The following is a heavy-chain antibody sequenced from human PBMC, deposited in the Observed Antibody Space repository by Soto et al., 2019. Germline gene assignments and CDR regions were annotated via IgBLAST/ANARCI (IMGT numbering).Heavy chain of an antibody. CDR1: GFSLSTSGVG. J-gene: IGHJ4*02. CDR2: IYWDDDK. D-gene: IGHD2-2*01. V-gene: IGHV2-5*02. Sequence: GSGPTLVNPTQTLTLTCTFSGFSLSTSGVGVGWIRQPPGKALEWLALIYWDDDKRYSPPLKSRLTITKDTSKNQVVLTMTNMDPVDTATYYCAHFAHYWSQMEYHDSFDYWGQGTLVTVSS. CDR3: AHFAHYWSQMEYHDSFDY.